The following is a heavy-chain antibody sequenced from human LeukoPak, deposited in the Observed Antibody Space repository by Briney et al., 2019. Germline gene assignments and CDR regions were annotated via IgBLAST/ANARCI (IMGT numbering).Heavy chain of an antibody. J-gene: IGHJ4*02. CDR3: ARATLSDYYFNY. V-gene: IGHV1-3*01. CDR2: INAGNGNT. Sequence: ASVKVSCKASGYTFTSYAMHWVRQAPGQRLEWMGWINAGNGNTKYSQKFQGRVTITRDTSASTAYMELSSPRSEDTAVYYCARATLSDYYFNYWGQGTLVTVSS. CDR1: GYTFTSYA.